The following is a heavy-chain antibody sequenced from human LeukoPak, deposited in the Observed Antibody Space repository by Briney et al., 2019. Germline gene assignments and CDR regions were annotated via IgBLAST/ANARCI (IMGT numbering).Heavy chain of an antibody. D-gene: IGHD5-18*01. J-gene: IGHJ6*03. CDR1: GDSITSTSW. V-gene: IGHV4-4*02. CDR3: ARDRILLGLYYYYYMDV. Sequence: SETLSLTCAVSGDSITSTSWWTWVRQPPGKGLDWIGEMHHTGSSRYNPSLTSRVTISVDKSNNQFSLKLSSVTAADTAVYYCARDRILLGLYYYYYMDVWGKGTTVTVSS. CDR2: MHHTGSS.